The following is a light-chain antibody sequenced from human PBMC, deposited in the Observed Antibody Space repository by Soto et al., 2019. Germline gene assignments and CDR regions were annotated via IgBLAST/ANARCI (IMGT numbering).Light chain of an antibody. CDR1: QSVSNTY. J-gene: IGKJ2*01. CDR3: QQYGTSPVT. V-gene: IGKV3-20*01. Sequence: EIVLTQSPGTLSLSPGERATLSCRASQSVSNTYLAWYQHKPGQAPRLLIYGASDRATGIPDRFSGSGSVTYFPFTISILEPEDGALYCCQQYGTSPVTFGQGTKLEIK. CDR2: GAS.